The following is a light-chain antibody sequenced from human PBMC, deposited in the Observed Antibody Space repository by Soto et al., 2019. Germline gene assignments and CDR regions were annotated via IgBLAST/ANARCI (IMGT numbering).Light chain of an antibody. CDR2: EAS. V-gene: IGLV2-23*01. J-gene: IGLJ2*01. CDR1: SSDVGSYNL. CDR3: SSYAGSVV. Sequence: QSALTQPASVSGSPGQSITISCTGTSSDVGSYNLVSWYQQHPGKAPKLMIYEASKRPSGVSNRFSCSKSGNTASLTISGLQAEAEADYYCSSYAGSVVFGGGTKLTVL.